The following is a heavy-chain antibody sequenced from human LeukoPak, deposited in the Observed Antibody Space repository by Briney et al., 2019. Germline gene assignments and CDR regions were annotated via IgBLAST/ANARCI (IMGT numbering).Heavy chain of an antibody. V-gene: IGHV1-18*01. J-gene: IGHJ5*02. CDR2: ISAYNGNT. CDR3: ARDAYVWGSYRYGYNWFDP. D-gene: IGHD3-16*02. Sequence: ASVKVSCKASGYTFTSYGISWVRQAPGQGLEWMGWISAYNGNTNYAQKLQGRVTMTTDTSTSTAYMELSRLRSDDTAVYYCARDAYVWGSYRYGYNWFDPWGQGTLVTVSS. CDR1: GYTFTSYG.